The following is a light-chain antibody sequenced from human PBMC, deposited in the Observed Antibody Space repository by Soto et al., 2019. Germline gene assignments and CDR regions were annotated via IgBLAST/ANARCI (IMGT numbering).Light chain of an antibody. CDR2: KAS. Sequence: DIQMPQSPSPLSASVGDRVTITCRASQSISSWLAWYQQKPGKAPKLLIYKASSLESGVPSRFSGSGSGTEFTLTISSLEPEDFAVYYCQQRSNWITFGQGTRLENK. J-gene: IGKJ5*01. CDR1: QSISSW. CDR3: QQRSNWIT. V-gene: IGKV1-5*03.